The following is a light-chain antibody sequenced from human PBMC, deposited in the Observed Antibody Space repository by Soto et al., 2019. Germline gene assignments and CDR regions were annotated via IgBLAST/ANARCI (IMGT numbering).Light chain of an antibody. J-gene: IGLJ1*01. CDR1: SSDVGSYNL. CDR3: CSYAGSSTFPYV. CDR2: EGS. Sequence: QSVLTQPASVSGSPGQPITISCTGTSSDVGSYNLVSWYQQHPGKAPKLMIYEGSKRPSGVSNRFSGSKSGNTASLTISGLQAEDEADYYCCSYAGSSTFPYVFGTGTKVTVL. V-gene: IGLV2-23*03.